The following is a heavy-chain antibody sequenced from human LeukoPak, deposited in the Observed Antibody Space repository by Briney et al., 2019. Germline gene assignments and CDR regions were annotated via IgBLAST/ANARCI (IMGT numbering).Heavy chain of an antibody. Sequence: GGSLRPSCAASGFTFNNYAMSWVRQAPGKGPEWLSAISGSGGSTTDADSVKGRFTTSRDNAKNSLYLQMNSLRAEDTAVYYRARGRYNWNHHAGYYYYGIDVWGQGTTVTVSS. CDR2: ISGSGGST. D-gene: IGHD1-20*01. CDR3: ARGRYNWNHHAGYYYYGIDV. V-gene: IGHV3-23*01. CDR1: GFTFNNYA. J-gene: IGHJ6*02.